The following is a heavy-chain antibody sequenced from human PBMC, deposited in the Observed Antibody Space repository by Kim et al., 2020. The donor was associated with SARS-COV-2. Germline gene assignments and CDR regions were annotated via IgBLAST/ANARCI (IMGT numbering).Heavy chain of an antibody. D-gene: IGHD3-16*01. J-gene: IGHJ3*01. CDR3: VRDSMGGAFDV. CDR1: GFTFSAYD. Sequence: GGSLRLSCATSGFTFSAYDMNWVRQAPGKGLEWLSFITKSSTTIYYADSVKGRFTISRDNVKNSLYLQMNSLRDEDTALYYCVRDSMGGAFDVWGQGTMVTVSS. V-gene: IGHV3-48*02. CDR2: ITKSSTTI.